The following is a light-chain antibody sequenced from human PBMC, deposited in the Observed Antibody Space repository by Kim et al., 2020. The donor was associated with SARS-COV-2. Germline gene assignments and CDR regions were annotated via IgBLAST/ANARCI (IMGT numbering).Light chain of an antibody. Sequence: GQSVTISCTGTSSDVGGYNYVSWYQQHPDKAPKLVIYDVTNRPSGISNRFSGSKSGSTASLTISGLQAEDEADYYCCSYTSSSTLVFGGGTQLTVL. CDR1: SSDVGGYNY. CDR2: DVT. CDR3: CSYTSSSTLV. J-gene: IGLJ2*01. V-gene: IGLV2-14*03.